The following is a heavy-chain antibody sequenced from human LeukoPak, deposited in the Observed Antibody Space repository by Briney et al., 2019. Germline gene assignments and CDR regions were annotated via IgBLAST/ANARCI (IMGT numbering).Heavy chain of an antibody. V-gene: IGHV4-59*01. CDR2: VYYSGYT. CDR3: ARETSQKGAHYMDV. CDR1: GGSISSYY. J-gene: IGHJ6*03. D-gene: IGHD3-16*01. Sequence: SETLSLTCTVSGGSISSYYWSWIRQPPGKGLKWIGNVYYSGYTTYSPSLRNRVTISVDTSKNQFSLKLSSVTAADTAVYYCARETSQKGAHYMDVWGKGTTITISS.